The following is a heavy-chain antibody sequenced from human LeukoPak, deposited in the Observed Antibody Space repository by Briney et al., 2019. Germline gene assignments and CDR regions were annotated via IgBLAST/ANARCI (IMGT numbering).Heavy chain of an antibody. CDR1: GGSISSSSYY. CDR3: ARVYYDSSGLDY. V-gene: IGHV4-39*07. J-gene: IGHJ4*02. D-gene: IGHD3-22*01. CDR2: IYYSGST. Sequence: SETLSLTCTVSGGSISSSSYYWGWIRQPPWKGLGWIGSIYYSGSTYYNPSLKRRVTISVDTSKNQFSLKLSSVTAADTAVYYCARVYYDSSGLDYWGQGTLVTVSS.